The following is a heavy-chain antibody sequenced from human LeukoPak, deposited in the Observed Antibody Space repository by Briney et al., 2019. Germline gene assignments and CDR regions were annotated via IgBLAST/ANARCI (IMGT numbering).Heavy chain of an antibody. CDR3: ARNNLRFLETTEI. D-gene: IGHD3-3*01. Sequence: PSETLSLTCTVSGGSISSYYWSWIRQPPGKGLEWIGYIYYSGSTNYNPSLKSRVTISVDTSKNQFSLKLSSVTAADTAVYYCARNNLRFLETTEIWGQGTMVTVSS. CDR1: GGSISSYY. J-gene: IGHJ3*02. V-gene: IGHV4-59*01. CDR2: IYYSGST.